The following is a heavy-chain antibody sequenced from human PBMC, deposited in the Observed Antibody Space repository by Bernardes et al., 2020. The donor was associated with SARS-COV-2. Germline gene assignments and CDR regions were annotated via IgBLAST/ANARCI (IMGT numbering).Heavy chain of an antibody. D-gene: IGHD3-3*01. CDR1: GYIFIDFG. CDR2: ITADNGNT. V-gene: IGHV1-18*04. J-gene: IGHJ5*02. Sequence: ASVKVSCKASGYIFIDFGLTWVRQVSGQGLEWLGWITADNGNTHYAQAFQDRLTLTADTSTNTAYMELRSLRSDDTAIYYCARDKYYDFWSPEPDGLDPWGQGTLVTVSA. CDR3: ARDKYYDFWSPEPDGLDP.